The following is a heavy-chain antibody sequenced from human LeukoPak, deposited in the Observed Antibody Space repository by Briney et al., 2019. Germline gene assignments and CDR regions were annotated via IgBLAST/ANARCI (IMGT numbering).Heavy chain of an antibody. CDR2: IKSKTDGGTT. D-gene: IGHD3-9*01. V-gene: IGHV3-15*01. CDR3: TTAPVSRYFGVDV. Sequence: GGSLRLSCAASGFTFSNAWMSWVRQAPGKGLEWVGRIKSKTDGGTTDYAAPVKGRFTISRDDSKNTLYLQMNSLKTEDTAVYYCTTAPVSRYFGVDVWGQGTTVTVSS. J-gene: IGHJ6*02. CDR1: GFTFSNAW.